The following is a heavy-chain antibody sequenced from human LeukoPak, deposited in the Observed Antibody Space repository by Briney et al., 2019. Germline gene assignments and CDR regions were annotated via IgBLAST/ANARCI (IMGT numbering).Heavy chain of an antibody. CDR3: ARELTYADY. Sequence: SETLSLTCTVSGGSISSGDYYWSWIRQPPGRGLEWIGYVYYSGSTYYNPSLKSRVTMSVDTSKNQFSLKLSSVTAADTAVYYCARELTYADYWGQGTLVTVSS. CDR2: VYYSGST. J-gene: IGHJ4*02. V-gene: IGHV4-30-4*01. D-gene: IGHD4/OR15-4a*01. CDR1: GGSISSGDYY.